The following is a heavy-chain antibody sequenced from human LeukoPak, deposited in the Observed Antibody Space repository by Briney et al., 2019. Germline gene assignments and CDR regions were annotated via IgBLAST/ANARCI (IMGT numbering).Heavy chain of an antibody. Sequence: AGGPLRLSCAASGFTFSTYIMNWVRQAPGKGLEWVSSISTSSRYIYDADSVKGRFTISRDNAKNSLYLQMNSLRVADTAVYYCARELAEGFDYWGQGTLVTVSS. D-gene: IGHD6-25*01. CDR3: ARELAEGFDY. V-gene: IGHV3-21*01. J-gene: IGHJ4*02. CDR1: GFTFSTYI. CDR2: ISTSSRYI.